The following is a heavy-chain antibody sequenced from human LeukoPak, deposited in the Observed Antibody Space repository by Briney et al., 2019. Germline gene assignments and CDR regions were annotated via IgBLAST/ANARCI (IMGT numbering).Heavy chain of an antibody. CDR1: GGSISGYY. J-gene: IGHJ5*02. D-gene: IGHD3-10*01. CDR3: ARDRHRSGSAHSFDP. CDR2: IYSSGST. Sequence: PSETLSLTCTVSGGSISGYYWSWIRQPPGKGLEWIAYIYSSGSTNYNPSLKSRVTISVDTSKNQFSLRLISVTAADTAVYYCARDRHRSGSAHSFDPWGQGILVTVSS. V-gene: IGHV4-59*01.